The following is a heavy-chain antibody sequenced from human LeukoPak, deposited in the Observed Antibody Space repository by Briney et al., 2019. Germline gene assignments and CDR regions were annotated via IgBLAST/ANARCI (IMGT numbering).Heavy chain of an antibody. Sequence: GASLQISCKGSGYIFTSYWIGWVRPLPGKGLEWMGVIYPGDSDTRYSPSFQGQVTISADKSISTAYLQWSTLKASDTAMYYCARQVAATGDFDYWGQGTLVTVSS. CDR1: GYIFTSYW. CDR3: ARQVAATGDFDY. J-gene: IGHJ4*02. V-gene: IGHV5-51*01. D-gene: IGHD6-13*01. CDR2: IYPGDSDT.